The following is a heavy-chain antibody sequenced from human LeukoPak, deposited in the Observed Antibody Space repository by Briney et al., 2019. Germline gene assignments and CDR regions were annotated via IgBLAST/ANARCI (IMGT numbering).Heavy chain of an antibody. CDR3: ARRYYYDTSSYRSYWYFDL. CDR2: IHYTGIT. CDR1: GDSISSHY. J-gene: IGHJ2*01. D-gene: IGHD3-22*01. Sequence: SETLSLTCTVSGDSISSHYWSWFRQPPGKGLEWIGYIHYTGITKYNPSLKSGVTISLDTSKNQFSLKLSSVTAADTAVYYCARRYYYDTSSYRSYWYFDLWGRGTLVTVSS. V-gene: IGHV4-59*08.